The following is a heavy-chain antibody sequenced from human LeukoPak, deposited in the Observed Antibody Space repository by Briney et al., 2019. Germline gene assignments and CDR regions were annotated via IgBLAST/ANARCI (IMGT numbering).Heavy chain of an antibody. Sequence: PGGSLRLSCAASGFTFSSYAMSWVRQAPGKGLECVSAISGSGGATYYADSVKGRFTISRDNSKNTLYLQMNSLSAEDTAVYYCAKVPVFSLTISEVVTDDAFDIWGQGTIVTVSS. J-gene: IGHJ3*02. CDR1: GFTFSSYA. CDR3: AKVPVFSLTISEVVTDDAFDI. V-gene: IGHV3-23*01. D-gene: IGHD3-3*01. CDR2: ISGSGGAT.